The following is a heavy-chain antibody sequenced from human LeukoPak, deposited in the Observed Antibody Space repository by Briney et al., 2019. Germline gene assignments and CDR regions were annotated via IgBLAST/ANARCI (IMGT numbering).Heavy chain of an antibody. CDR1: GFTFSSYA. CDR3: ARGLTMVRGVIPPYYYGMDV. CDR2: ITGNGGST. J-gene: IGHJ6*02. V-gene: IGHV3-23*01. Sequence: KTGGSLRLSCAVSGFTFSSYAMNWVRQAPGKGLEWVSGITGNGGSTYYADSVRGRFTISRDNSKNTVYLQMNSLRAEDTAVYYCARGLTMVRGVIPPYYYGMDVWGQGTTVTVSS. D-gene: IGHD3-10*01.